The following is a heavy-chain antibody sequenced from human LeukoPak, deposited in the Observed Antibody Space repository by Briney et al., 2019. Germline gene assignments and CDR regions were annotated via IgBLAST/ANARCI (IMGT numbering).Heavy chain of an antibody. CDR1: GYSICSGYY. V-gene: IGHV4-38-2*02. J-gene: IGHJ4*02. CDR2: IYHSGRT. Sequence: SETLSLTCTVSGYSICSGYYWGWIRQPPGKGLEWIGSIYHSGRTYYNPSLKSRVTISLDTSKNQFSLKLSSVTAADTAVYYCARSSSGYLRYYFDYWGQGTLVTVSS. D-gene: IGHD3-22*01. CDR3: ARSSSGYLRYYFDY.